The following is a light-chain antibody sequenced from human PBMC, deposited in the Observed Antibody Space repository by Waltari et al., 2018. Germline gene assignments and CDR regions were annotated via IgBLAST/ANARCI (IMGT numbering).Light chain of an antibody. CDR1: QDITSF. V-gene: IGKV1-9*01. Sequence: DIQLTQSPSFLSASVGDRVTITCRASQDITSFLAWYHQKPGKAPKLLIFAASTLQSGVPSRFSGSGSGTEFTLTISSLQPEDFATYYCQQLKNSPLTFGGGTKVEIK. CDR3: QQLKNSPLT. CDR2: AAS. J-gene: IGKJ4*01.